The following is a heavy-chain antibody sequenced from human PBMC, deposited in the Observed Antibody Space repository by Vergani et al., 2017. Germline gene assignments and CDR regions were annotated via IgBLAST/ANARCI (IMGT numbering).Heavy chain of an antibody. Sequence: QVQLQESGPGLVKPSDTLSLTCAVSGYSISSSNWWSWVRQPPGKGLEWIGEINHSGSTNYNPSLKRRVAISVDTSKNQFSLKLSAVTAADTAVYYCARAHSSSWPCDYWGQGTLVTVSS. J-gene: IGHJ4*02. V-gene: IGHV4-4*02. D-gene: IGHD6-13*01. CDR3: ARAHSSSWPCDY. CDR1: GYSISSSNW. CDR2: INHSGST.